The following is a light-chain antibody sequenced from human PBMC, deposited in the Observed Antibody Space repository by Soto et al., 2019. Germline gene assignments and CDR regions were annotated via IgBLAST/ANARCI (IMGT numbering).Light chain of an antibody. Sequence: QSVLTQPPSVSFAPGHRVTISCSGSSSNIGAGYDVHWYQQLPGTAPKLLISDSNNRPSGVPDRFSGSKSGTSASLAITGLQAEDEADYYCQSYDSSLSGSTVFGTGTKVTVL. V-gene: IGLV1-40*01. CDR1: SSNIGAGYD. J-gene: IGLJ1*01. CDR3: QSYDSSLSGSTV. CDR2: DSN.